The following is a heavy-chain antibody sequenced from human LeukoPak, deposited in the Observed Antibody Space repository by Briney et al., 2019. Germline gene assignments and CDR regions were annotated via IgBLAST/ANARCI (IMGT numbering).Heavy chain of an antibody. Sequence: SETLSLTCTVSGGSLSSSSYYWGWIRQPPGKGLEWIGSVYYSGSTYYNPSLKSRVTISVDTSKNQFSLKLSSVTAADTAVYYCARRGYYDSSGYYYPRGQGTLVTVSS. CDR3: ARRGYYDSSGYYYP. D-gene: IGHD3-22*01. CDR2: VYYSGST. V-gene: IGHV4-39*01. CDR1: GGSLSSSSYY. J-gene: IGHJ5*02.